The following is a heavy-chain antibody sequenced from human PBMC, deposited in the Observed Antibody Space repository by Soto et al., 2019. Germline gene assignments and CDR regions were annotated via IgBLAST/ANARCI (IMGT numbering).Heavy chain of an antibody. D-gene: IGHD3-10*01. V-gene: IGHV4-39*01. CDR2: IYYSGST. J-gene: IGHJ4*02. CDR3: ARHRRNYYGSGSYLLDY. Sequence: PSETLSLTCTVSGGSISSSSYYWGWIRQPPGKGLEWIGSIYYSGSTYHNPSLKSRVTISVDTSKNQFSLKLSSVTAADTAVYYCARHRRNYYGSGSYLLDYWGQGTLVTVSS. CDR1: GGSISSSSYY.